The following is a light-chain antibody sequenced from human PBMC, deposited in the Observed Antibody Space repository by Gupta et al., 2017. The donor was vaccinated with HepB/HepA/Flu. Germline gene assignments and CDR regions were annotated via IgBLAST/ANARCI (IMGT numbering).Light chain of an antibody. CDR1: QSINSW. CDR3: QQYKSLYS. J-gene: IGKJ2*03. CDR2: KAS. Sequence: DIQMTQSPSTLSASVGDRVTITCRASQSINSWLAWYQQKPGKAPKLLIYKASSLESGVPSRFSGGGSGTEFTLTISSLQTDDFANYYFQQYKSLYSFGQGTKLEIK. V-gene: IGKV1-5*03.